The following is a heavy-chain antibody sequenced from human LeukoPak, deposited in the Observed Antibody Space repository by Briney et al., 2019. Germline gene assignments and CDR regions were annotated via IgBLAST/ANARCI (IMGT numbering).Heavy chain of an antibody. V-gene: IGHV3-30*18. CDR3: AKAHGTMVRSAFDI. CDR2: ISYDGSNK. D-gene: IGHD3-10*01. CDR1: GFTFSSYG. Sequence: GGSLRLSCAASGFTFSSYGMHWVRQAPGKGLEWVAVISYDGSNKYYADSVKGRFTISRDNSKNTLYLQMNSLRAEDTAVYYCAKAHGTMVRSAFDIWGQGTMVTVSS. J-gene: IGHJ3*02.